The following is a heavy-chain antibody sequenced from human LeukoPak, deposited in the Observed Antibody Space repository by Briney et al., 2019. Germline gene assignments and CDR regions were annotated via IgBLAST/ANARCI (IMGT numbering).Heavy chain of an antibody. V-gene: IGHV1-2*04. Sequence: ASVKVSCKASGCTFTGYYMHWVRQAPGQGLEWMGWINPNSGGTNYAQKFQGWVTMTRDTSISTAYMELSRLRSDDTAVYYCARDSVAVAGTVDNYYYYYGMDVWGKGTTVTVSS. D-gene: IGHD6-19*01. CDR1: GCTFTGYY. CDR2: INPNSGGT. J-gene: IGHJ6*04. CDR3: ARDSVAVAGTVDNYYYYYGMDV.